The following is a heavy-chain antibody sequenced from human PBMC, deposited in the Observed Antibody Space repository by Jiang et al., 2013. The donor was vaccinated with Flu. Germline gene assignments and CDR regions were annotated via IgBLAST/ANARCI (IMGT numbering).Heavy chain of an antibody. CDR3: ARVPYSSSSMDV. D-gene: IGHD6-13*01. V-gene: IGHV4-31*02. Sequence: SRVTISVDTSKNQFSLKLSSVTAADTAVYYCARVPYSSSSMDVWGQGTTVTVSS. J-gene: IGHJ6*02.